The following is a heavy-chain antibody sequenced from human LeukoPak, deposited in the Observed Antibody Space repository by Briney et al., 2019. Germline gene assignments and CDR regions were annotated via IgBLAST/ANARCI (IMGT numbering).Heavy chain of an antibody. CDR3: TRGLLWFGELSPPGY. J-gene: IGHJ4*02. V-gene: IGHV1-46*01. Sequence: ASVKVSCKASGYTFTSYYMHWVRQAPGQGLEWMGIINPSGGSTSYAQKFQGRVTMTRDTSASTVYMELSSLRSEDTAVYYCTRGLLWFGELSPPGYWGQGTLITVSS. CDR2: INPSGGST. D-gene: IGHD3-10*01. CDR1: GYTFTSYY.